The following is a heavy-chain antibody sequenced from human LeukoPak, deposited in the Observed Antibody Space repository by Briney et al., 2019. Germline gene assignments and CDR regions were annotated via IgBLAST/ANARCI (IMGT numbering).Heavy chain of an antibody. CDR3: ARQYDYGDFYYYYYMDV. CDR1: GYTFTSYY. D-gene: IGHD4-17*01. Sequence: ASVKVSCKASGYTFTSYYMHWVRQAPGQGLEWMGWINPNSGGTNYAQKFQGRVTMTRDTSISTAYMELSRLRSDDTAVYYCARQYDYGDFYYYYYMDVWGKGTTVTVSS. J-gene: IGHJ6*03. V-gene: IGHV1-2*02. CDR2: INPNSGGT.